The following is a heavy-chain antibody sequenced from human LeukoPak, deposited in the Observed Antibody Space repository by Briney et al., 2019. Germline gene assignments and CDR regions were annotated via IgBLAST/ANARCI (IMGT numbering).Heavy chain of an antibody. CDR3: ARDRGYCSSTSCYSGGGYFDY. V-gene: IGHV3-21*01. Sequence: GGSLRLSCAASGFTFSSYSMNWVRQAPGKGLEWVSSISSSSSYIYYADSVKGRFTISRDNAKNSLYLQMNSLRAEDTAVYYCARDRGYCSSTSCYSGGGYFDYWGQGTLVTVSS. D-gene: IGHD2-2*01. CDR1: GFTFSSYS. J-gene: IGHJ4*02. CDR2: ISSSSSYI.